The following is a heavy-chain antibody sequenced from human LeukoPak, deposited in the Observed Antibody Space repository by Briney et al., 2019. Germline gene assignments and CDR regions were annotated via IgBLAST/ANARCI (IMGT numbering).Heavy chain of an antibody. CDR2: INHSGST. Sequence: SETLSLTCAVYGGSFSGYYWSWIRQPPGKGLEWIGEINHSGSTNYNPSLKSRVTISVDTSKNQFSLKQSSVTAADTAVYYCARGRSSATSPDNWFDPWGQGTLVTVSS. J-gene: IGHJ5*02. CDR3: ARGRSSATSPDNWFDP. CDR1: GGSFSGYY. D-gene: IGHD6-6*01. V-gene: IGHV4-34*01.